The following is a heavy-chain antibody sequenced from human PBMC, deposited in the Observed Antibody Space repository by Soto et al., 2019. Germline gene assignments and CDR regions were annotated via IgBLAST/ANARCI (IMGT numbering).Heavy chain of an antibody. Sequence: QVQLVESGGGVVQPGRSLRLSCAASGFSFKDYGMYWVRQAPGKGLEWVAVIWFDGTNRYCADSVKGRFNVTRDNSKNTLYLEMSSLRVGDTAVYYCAGDRVGSSWYASSYCGMDVWGQGTTVTVSS. CDR2: IWFDGTNR. CDR3: AGDRVGSSWYASSYCGMDV. D-gene: IGHD6-13*01. V-gene: IGHV3-33*01. CDR1: GFSFKDYG. J-gene: IGHJ6*02.